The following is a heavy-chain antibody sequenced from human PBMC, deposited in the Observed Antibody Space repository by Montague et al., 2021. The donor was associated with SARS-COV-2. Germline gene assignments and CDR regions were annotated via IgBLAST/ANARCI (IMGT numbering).Heavy chain of an antibody. CDR1: GGSISSANYY. V-gene: IGHV4-31*03. CDR2: IYYSGSS. D-gene: IGHD1-26*01. Sequence: TLSLNCSVSGGSISSANYYWSWIRQHPGKGLEFIGYIYYSGSSFYNPSLKSRLTISVDTSKNRFSLRLSSVTAADTAIYFCASQSGSYYNYFDLWGQGTLVTVSS. CDR3: ASQSGSYYNYFDL. J-gene: IGHJ4*02.